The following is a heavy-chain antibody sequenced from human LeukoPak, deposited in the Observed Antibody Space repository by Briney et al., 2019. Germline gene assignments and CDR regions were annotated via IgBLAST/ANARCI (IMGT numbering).Heavy chain of an antibody. D-gene: IGHD6-19*01. V-gene: IGHV6-1*01. CDR2: TYYRSKWYT. Sequence: SQTLSLTCALSGDRVSINSAAWNWIRQSPSRGLEWLGRTYYRSKWYTDYALSVKSRITINSDTSKNHFSLHLNSVTPEDTALYYCARDRYNSGGSFDYWGQGTLVTVSS. CDR1: GDRVSINSAA. J-gene: IGHJ4*02. CDR3: ARDRYNSGGSFDY.